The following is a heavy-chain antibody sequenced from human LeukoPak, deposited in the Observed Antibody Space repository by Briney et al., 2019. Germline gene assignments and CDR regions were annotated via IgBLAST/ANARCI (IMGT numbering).Heavy chain of an antibody. Sequence: AGGSLRLSCAASGFTFSSYAMSWVRQAPGKGLEWVSAISGSGGSTYYADSVKGRFTISRDNSKNTLYLQMNSLRAEDTAVYYCAKRGSGWYEDYYYYMDVWGKGTTVTISS. D-gene: IGHD6-19*01. CDR3: AKRGSGWYEDYYYYMDV. CDR2: ISGSGGST. CDR1: GFTFSSYA. V-gene: IGHV3-23*01. J-gene: IGHJ6*03.